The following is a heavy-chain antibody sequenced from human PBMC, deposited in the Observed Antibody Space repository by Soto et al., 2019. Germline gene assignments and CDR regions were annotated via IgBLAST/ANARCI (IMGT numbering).Heavy chain of an antibody. Sequence: GGSLRLSCAASGFTFSSYAMSWVRQAPGKGLEWVSAISGSGGSTYYADSVKGRFTISRDNSKNTLYLQMNSLRAEDTAVYYCAKDSSVGIVVVPAAIPKNWFDPWGQGTLVTVSS. D-gene: IGHD2-2*02. CDR1: GFTFSSYA. CDR2: ISGSGGST. J-gene: IGHJ5*02. V-gene: IGHV3-23*01. CDR3: AKDSSVGIVVVPAAIPKNWFDP.